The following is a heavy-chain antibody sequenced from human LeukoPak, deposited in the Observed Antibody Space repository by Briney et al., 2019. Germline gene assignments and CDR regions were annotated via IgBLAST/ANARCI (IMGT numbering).Heavy chain of an antibody. V-gene: IGHV1-2*02. CDR3: ARVEEQSVAFDI. CDR2: INPNSGGT. Sequence: ASVKVSCKASGYTLTGYYMHWVRQAPGQGLEWMGWINPNSGGTNYAQKFQGRVTMTRDTSISTAYMELSRLRSDDTAVYYCARVEEQSVAFDIWGQGTMVTVSS. CDR1: GYTLTGYY. J-gene: IGHJ3*02.